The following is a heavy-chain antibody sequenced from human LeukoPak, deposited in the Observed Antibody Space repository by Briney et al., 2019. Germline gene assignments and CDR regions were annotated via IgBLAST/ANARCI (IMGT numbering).Heavy chain of an antibody. J-gene: IGHJ5*02. CDR3: ARLLRVGYCSTTTCNWFDP. CDR2: IYYSGST. CDR1: GGSISSSSYY. Sequence: SETLSLTCTVSGGSISSSSYYWGWLRQPPGKGVEWVGSIYYSGSTYYNPSLKSRVTISVPTSKNQFSLKLSSVTAADTAVYYCARLLRVGYCSTTTCNWFDPWGQGTLVTVSS. V-gene: IGHV4-39*07. D-gene: IGHD2-2*03.